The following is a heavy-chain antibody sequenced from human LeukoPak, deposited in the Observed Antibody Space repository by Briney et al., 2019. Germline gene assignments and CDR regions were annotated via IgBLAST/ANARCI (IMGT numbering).Heavy chain of an antibody. Sequence: GGSMRLSCAASGFTFSSYGMHWVRQAPGKGLEWVAVISYDGSNEYYADSVKGRFTISRDNSKNTLYLQMNSLRGEDTAVYYCARDRRYDILTGFSNFFDYWGQGTLVTVSS. CDR3: ARDRRYDILTGFSNFFDY. D-gene: IGHD3-9*01. J-gene: IGHJ4*02. CDR1: GFTFSSYG. V-gene: IGHV3-30*03. CDR2: ISYDGSNE.